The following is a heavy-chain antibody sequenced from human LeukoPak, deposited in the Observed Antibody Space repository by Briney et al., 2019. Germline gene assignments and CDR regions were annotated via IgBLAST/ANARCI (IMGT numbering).Heavy chain of an antibody. V-gene: IGHV1-69*05. J-gene: IGHJ1*01. Sequence: SVKVSCKASGGTFGSYAISWVRQAPGQGLEWMRGIIPIFGTANYAQKFQGRVTITTDESTSTAYMELSSLRSEDTAVYYCARNSLRCSSTSCYEQHWGQGTLVTVSS. D-gene: IGHD2-2*01. CDR3: ARNSLRCSSTSCYEQH. CDR2: IIPIFGTA. CDR1: GGTFGSYA.